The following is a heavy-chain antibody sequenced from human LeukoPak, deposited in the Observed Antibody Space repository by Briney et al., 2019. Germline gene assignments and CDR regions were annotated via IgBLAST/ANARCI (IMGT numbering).Heavy chain of an antibody. J-gene: IGHJ4*02. D-gene: IGHD2-2*01. V-gene: IGHV3-30-3*01. CDR1: GFTFSSYA. CDR3: ARAISLKYQLLDY. CDR2: ISYDGSNK. Sequence: GRSLRLSCAASGFTFSSYAMHWVRQAPGKGLEWVAVISYDGSNKYYADSVKGRFTISRDNSKNTLYLQMNSLRAEVTAVYYCARAISLKYQLLDYWGQGTLVTVSS.